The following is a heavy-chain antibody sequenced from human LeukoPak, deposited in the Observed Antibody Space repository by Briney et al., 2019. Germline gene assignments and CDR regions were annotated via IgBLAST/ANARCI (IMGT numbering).Heavy chain of an antibody. CDR2: ISSSGTTI. D-gene: IGHD6-13*01. V-gene: IGHV3-48*02. Sequence: GGSLRLSCAASGFSFSTYNMTWVRQAPGKGLEWVSYISSSGTTIYYADSLKGRFTISRDNAKNSLYLHMNSLRDEDTAVYYCARDRYSTYWGQGTLVTVSS. CDR1: GFSFSTYN. J-gene: IGHJ4*02. CDR3: ARDRYSTY.